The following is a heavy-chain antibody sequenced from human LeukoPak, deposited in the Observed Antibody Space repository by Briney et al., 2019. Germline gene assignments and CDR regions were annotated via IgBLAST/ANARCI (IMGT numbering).Heavy chain of an antibody. CDR3: ARVRGWGILDS. J-gene: IGHJ4*02. D-gene: IGHD6-19*01. Sequence: ASVKVSCKTSGYPFTSYDIHWVRQAAGHGLEWMSWMTPNSEKRAYAQKFQGRVTMTTNTSIDTAYMELSSLTFDDTAIYYCARVRGWGILDSWGQGHLVTVSS. CDR2: MTPNSEKR. V-gene: IGHV1-8*01. CDR1: GYPFTSYD.